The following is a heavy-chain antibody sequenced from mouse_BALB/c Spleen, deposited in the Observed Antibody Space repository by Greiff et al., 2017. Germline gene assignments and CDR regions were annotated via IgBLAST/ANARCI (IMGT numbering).Heavy chain of an antibody. V-gene: IGHV14-3*02. CDR2: IDPANGNT. CDR1: GFNIKDTY. J-gene: IGHJ3*01. Sequence: VQLKESGAELVKPGASVKLSCTASGFNIKDTYMHWVKQRPEQGLEWIGRIDPANGNTKYDPKFQGKATITADTSSNTAYLQLSSLTSEDTAVYYCARGDGYYGFAYWGQGTLVTVSA. D-gene: IGHD2-3*01. CDR3: ARGDGYYGFAY.